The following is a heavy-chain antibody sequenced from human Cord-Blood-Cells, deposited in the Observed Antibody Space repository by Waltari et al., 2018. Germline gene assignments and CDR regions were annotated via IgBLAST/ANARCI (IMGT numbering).Heavy chain of an antibody. V-gene: IGHV3-33*01. CDR1: GFTFSSYG. CDR2: IWYDGSNK. Sequence: QVQLVESGGGVVQPGRSLRLSCAASGFTFSSYGMHWVRQAPAKGLEWVAVIWYDGSNKYYADSVKGRFTISRDNSKNTLYLQMNSLRAEDTAVYYCARDRDLYSNHDLTDFDYWGQGTLVTVSS. D-gene: IGHD6-13*01. CDR3: ARDRDLYSNHDLTDFDY. J-gene: IGHJ4*02.